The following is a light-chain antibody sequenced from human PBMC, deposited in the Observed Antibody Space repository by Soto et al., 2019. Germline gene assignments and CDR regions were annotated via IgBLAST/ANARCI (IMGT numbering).Light chain of an antibody. CDR3: QQSYKIPPT. J-gene: IGKJ2*01. CDR2: DAS. Sequence: DIQMTQSPSTLSASVGDRVTITCRASQSINNWLAWYQQKPGKAPKFLIYDASNLESGVSSRFSGSGSGTDFTLTINSLQPEDFATYYCQQSYKIPPTLGQGTKVDI. CDR1: QSINNW. V-gene: IGKV1-5*01.